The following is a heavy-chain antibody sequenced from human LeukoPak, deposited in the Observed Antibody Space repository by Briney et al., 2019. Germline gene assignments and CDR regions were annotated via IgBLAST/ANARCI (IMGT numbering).Heavy chain of an antibody. CDR1: GFTFSSYS. CDR3: AKVRGYSYGYDY. D-gene: IGHD5-18*01. CDR2: ISSSSSYI. J-gene: IGHJ4*02. V-gene: IGHV3-21*01. Sequence: GGSLRLSCAASGFTFSSYSMNWVRQAPGKGLEWVSSISSSSSYIYYADSVKGRFTISRDNAKNSLYLQMNSLRAEDTAVYYCAKVRGYSYGYDYWGQGTLVTVSS.